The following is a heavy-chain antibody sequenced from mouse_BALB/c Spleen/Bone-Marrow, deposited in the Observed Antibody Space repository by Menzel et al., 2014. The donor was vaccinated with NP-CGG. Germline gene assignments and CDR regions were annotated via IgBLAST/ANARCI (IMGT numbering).Heavy chain of an antibody. Sequence: EVQLQQSGAELVKPGASVKLSCTASGFNIKDTYMRWVKQRPEQGLEWIGRIDPANGNTKYDPKFQGKATITADTSSNTAYLQLSSLTSEDTAVYYCARYYYGSSYFDYWGQGTTLTASS. J-gene: IGHJ2*01. CDR3: ARYYYGSSYFDY. CDR2: IDPANGNT. V-gene: IGHV14-3*02. CDR1: GFNIKDTY. D-gene: IGHD1-1*01.